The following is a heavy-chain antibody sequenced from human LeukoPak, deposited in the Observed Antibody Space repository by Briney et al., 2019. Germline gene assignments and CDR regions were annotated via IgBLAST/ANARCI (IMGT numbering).Heavy chain of an antibody. CDR1: GDSVSRNTAA. V-gene: IGHV6-1*01. Sequence: SQTLSLTCAISGDSVSRNTAAWNWIRQSPSRGLEWLGRTYYRSKWLNDYAVSVKSRITVNPDTSNNQFSLQLMSVTPDDTAVYYCARGPPFDYWGQGILVTVSS. CDR3: ARGPPFDY. J-gene: IGHJ4*02. CDR2: TYYRSKWLN.